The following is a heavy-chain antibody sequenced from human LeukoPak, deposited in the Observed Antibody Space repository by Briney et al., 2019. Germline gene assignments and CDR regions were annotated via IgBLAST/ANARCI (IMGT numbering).Heavy chain of an antibody. Sequence: PGRSLRLSCAASGFTFSSYGMHWVRQAPGKGLEWVAVISYDGSNKYYADSVKGRFTISRDNSKNTLYLQMNSLRAEDTAVYYCAPKDDHDAFDIWGQGTMVTVSS. CDR2: ISYDGSNK. CDR3: APKDDHDAFDI. D-gene: IGHD2-15*01. CDR1: GFTFSSYG. J-gene: IGHJ3*02. V-gene: IGHV3-30*03.